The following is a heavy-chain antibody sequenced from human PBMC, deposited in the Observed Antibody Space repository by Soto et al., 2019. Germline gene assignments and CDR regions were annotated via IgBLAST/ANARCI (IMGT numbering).Heavy chain of an antibody. CDR3: ARVAISAAVGLSGMDV. D-gene: IGHD6-13*01. J-gene: IGHJ6*02. CDR2: IGSKGTTI. CDR1: GFSLTDYY. V-gene: IGHV3-11*01. Sequence: VGSLRLSCDVSGFSLTDYYMSWVRQAPGKGLEWVSYIGSKGTTIYYADSVKGRFTISADNAKASVYLEMNGLRAADTAVYYCARVAISAAVGLSGMDVWGQGTTVTVSS.